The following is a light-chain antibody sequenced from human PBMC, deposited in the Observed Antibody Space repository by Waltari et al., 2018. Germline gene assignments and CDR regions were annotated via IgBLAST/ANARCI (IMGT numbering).Light chain of an antibody. Sequence: NFMLTQPHSVSESPGKTVIISCTRRSGGIASNYVHWYQQRPGSAPTIVIYEDNLRPSGVPDRFSGSIESSSNTASLTISGLTAEDEADYYCQSVDDKTALFGGGTKLTVL. J-gene: IGLJ2*01. CDR3: QSVDDKTAL. CDR2: EDN. CDR1: SGGIASNY. V-gene: IGLV6-57*03.